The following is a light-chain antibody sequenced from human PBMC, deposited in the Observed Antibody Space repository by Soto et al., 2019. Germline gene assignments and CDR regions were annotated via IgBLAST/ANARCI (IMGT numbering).Light chain of an antibody. CDR2: EVT. Sequence: QSALTQPASVSGSPGQSITISRTGTNSDVGGYNYVSWYQQHPGKAPKLMIYEVTNRPSGVSNRFSGSKSGNTASLNISGLQADDEADYYCSSYTGSSTPYVFGTGTKLTVL. V-gene: IGLV2-14*01. J-gene: IGLJ1*01. CDR1: NSDVGGYNY. CDR3: SSYTGSSTPYV.